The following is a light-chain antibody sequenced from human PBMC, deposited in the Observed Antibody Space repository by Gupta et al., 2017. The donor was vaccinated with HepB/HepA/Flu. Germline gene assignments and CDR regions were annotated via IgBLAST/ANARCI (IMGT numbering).Light chain of an antibody. CDR3: QQSYSTPVG. J-gene: IGKJ1*01. Sequence: DIQMTQSPSSLSASVGDRVTITCRASQSISSYLNWYQQKPGKAPKLLIYAASSLQSGVPSRFRGSGSGTDFTLTISSLQPEDFATYYCQQSYSTPVGFGQGTKVEIK. CDR2: AAS. V-gene: IGKV1-39*01. CDR1: QSISSY.